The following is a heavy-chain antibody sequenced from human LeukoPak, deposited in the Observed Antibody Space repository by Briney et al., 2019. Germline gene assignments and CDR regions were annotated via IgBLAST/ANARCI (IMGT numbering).Heavy chain of an antibody. CDR2: ISRSGENT. Sequence: PAGSLRLSCAASGFTFSSYAMSWVRQAPGKGLEWVSAISRSGENTNYAHSVKGRSTMSRDNSRNMLYLQMNSLRDEDTAKYYRAKTVSGSYSYHGGDYWGQGTLVTVCS. J-gene: IGHJ4*02. D-gene: IGHD3-16*02. V-gene: IGHV3-23*01. CDR1: GFTFSSYA. CDR3: AKTVSGSYSYHGGDY.